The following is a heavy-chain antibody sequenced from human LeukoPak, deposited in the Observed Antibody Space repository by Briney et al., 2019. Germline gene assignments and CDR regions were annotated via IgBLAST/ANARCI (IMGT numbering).Heavy chain of an antibody. Sequence: PSETLSLTCTVSGGSIGSYYWNWIRQPAGKGLEWIGRIYSSGSTNYNPSLKSRVTMSVDTSKNQFSLKLNSVTAADTAVYYCARESAIFGVFIVAFDYWGQGALVTVSS. CDR3: ARESAIFGVFIVAFDY. D-gene: IGHD3-3*01. V-gene: IGHV4-4*07. CDR2: IYSSGST. J-gene: IGHJ4*02. CDR1: GGSIGSYY.